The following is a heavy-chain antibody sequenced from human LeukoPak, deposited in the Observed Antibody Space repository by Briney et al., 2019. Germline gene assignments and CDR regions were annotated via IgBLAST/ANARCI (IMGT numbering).Heavy chain of an antibody. CDR2: ISYDGSNK. V-gene: IGHV3-30-3*01. CDR1: GFTFGSYA. Sequence: GGSLRLSCAASGFTFGSYAMHWVRQAPGKGLEWVAVISYDGSNKYYADSVKGRFTISRDNSKNTLYLQMNSLRAEDTAVYYCARELLNYGDYGEDWGQGTLVTVSS. J-gene: IGHJ4*02. CDR3: ARELLNYGDYGED. D-gene: IGHD4-17*01.